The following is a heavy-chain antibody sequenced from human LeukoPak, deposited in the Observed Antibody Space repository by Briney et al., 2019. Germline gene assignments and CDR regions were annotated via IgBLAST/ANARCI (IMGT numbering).Heavy chain of an antibody. CDR2: ISPYNANT. D-gene: IGHD5-18*01. V-gene: IGHV1-18*01. CDR3: ARGRIQLGP. CDR1: GYIFTRYG. J-gene: IGHJ5*02. Sequence: ASVKVSCKASGYIFTRYGISWVRQALGQGLEWMGWISPYNANTKYAQKFQGRVTMTTDTSTSTAYMELRSLRSDGTAMYYCARGRIQLGPWGQGTLVTVSS.